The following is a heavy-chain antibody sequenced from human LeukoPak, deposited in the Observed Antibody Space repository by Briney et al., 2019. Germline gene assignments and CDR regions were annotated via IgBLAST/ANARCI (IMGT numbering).Heavy chain of an antibody. CDR2: IFYNGST. D-gene: IGHD3-22*01. Sequence: SETLSLTCTVSGGSISSYYWSWIRQPPGKELEWIGYIFYNGSTNYSPSLKSRVTISVDTSQNQFSLKLTSVTAADTAVYYCARARYYYDNSVYPAVRFDFWGQGVLVTVS. CDR3: ARARYYYDNSVYPAVRFDF. J-gene: IGHJ4*02. CDR1: GGSISSYY. V-gene: IGHV4-59*01.